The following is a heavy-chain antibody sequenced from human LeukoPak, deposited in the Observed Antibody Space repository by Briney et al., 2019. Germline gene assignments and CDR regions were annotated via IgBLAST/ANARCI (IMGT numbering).Heavy chain of an antibody. D-gene: IGHD3-9*01. V-gene: IGHV3-11*01. CDR1: GFTFSDYY. CDR3: ARDPGHYDILTGYSPAGYFDL. J-gene: IGHJ2*01. Sequence: GGSLRLSCAASGFTFSDYYMSWIRQAPGKGLEWVSYISSSGSTIYYADSVKGRFTISRDNAKNSLYLQMNSLRAEDTAVYYCARDPGHYDILTGYSPAGYFDLWGRGTLVTVSS. CDR2: ISSSGSTI.